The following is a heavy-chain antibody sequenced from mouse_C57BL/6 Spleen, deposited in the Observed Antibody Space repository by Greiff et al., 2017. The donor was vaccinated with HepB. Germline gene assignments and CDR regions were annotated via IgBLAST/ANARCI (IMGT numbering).Heavy chain of an antibody. D-gene: IGHD2-3*01. V-gene: IGHV1-15*01. J-gene: IGHJ3*01. Sequence: QVQLQQSGAELVRPGASVTLSCKASGYTFTDYELHWVKQTPVHGLEWIGAIDPETGGTAYNQKFKGKAILTADKSSSTAYMELRSLTSEDSAVYYCTIDGYYAWLAYWGQGTLVTVSA. CDR1: GYTFTDYE. CDR3: TIDGYYAWLAY. CDR2: IDPETGGT.